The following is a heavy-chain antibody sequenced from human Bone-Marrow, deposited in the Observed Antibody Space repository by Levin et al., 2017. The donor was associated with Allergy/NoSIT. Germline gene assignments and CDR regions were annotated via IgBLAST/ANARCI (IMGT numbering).Heavy chain of an antibody. V-gene: IGHV4-4*02. CDR2: IFHNGNT. D-gene: IGHD2-2*01. CDR3: ARHMSRSTGWFDP. J-gene: IGHJ5*02. Sequence: RSGGSLRLSCAVSGVSMRSGNWWSWVRQPPGKGLEWIGEIFHNGNTNYNPSLKSRVTILVDSSNNQFSLKLTSVTAADTAIYYCARHMSRSTGWFDPWGQGTLVTVSS. CDR1: GVSMRSGNW.